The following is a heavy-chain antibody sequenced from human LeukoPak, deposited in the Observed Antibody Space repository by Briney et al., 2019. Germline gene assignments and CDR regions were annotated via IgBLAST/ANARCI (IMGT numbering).Heavy chain of an antibody. Sequence: GGSLRLSCTASGFTFGDYAMSWFRQDPGKGLEWVGFIRSKAYGGTTEYAASVKGRFTTSRADSKSIAYLQMNSLKTEDTAVYYCTRAYSSSSRLGYYFDYWGQGTLVTVSS. D-gene: IGHD6-6*01. CDR3: TRAYSSSSRLGYYFDY. V-gene: IGHV3-49*03. CDR2: IRSKAYGGTT. CDR1: GFTFGDYA. J-gene: IGHJ4*02.